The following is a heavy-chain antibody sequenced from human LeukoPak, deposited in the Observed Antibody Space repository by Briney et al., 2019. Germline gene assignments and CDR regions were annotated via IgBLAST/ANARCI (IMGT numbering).Heavy chain of an antibody. CDR1: GGSFSGYY. Sequence: SETLSLTCAVYGGSFSGYYWSWIRQPPVKELEWIGEINHSGSTNYNPSLKSRVTISVDTSKNQFSLKLSSVTAADTAVYYCARGRGDSSGYDYFDYWGQGTLVTVSS. CDR3: ARGRGDSSGYDYFDY. D-gene: IGHD3-22*01. J-gene: IGHJ4*02. CDR2: INHSGST. V-gene: IGHV4-34*01.